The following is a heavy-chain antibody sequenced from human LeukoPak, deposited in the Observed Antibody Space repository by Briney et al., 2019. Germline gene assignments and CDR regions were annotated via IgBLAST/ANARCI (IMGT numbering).Heavy chain of an antibody. J-gene: IGHJ6*03. CDR2: INHSGST. CDR1: SGSFSGYY. CDR3: ARVRSSSGSYWPYYYYYMDV. Sequence: SETLSLTCAVYSGSFSGYYWSWIRQPPGKGVEWIGEINHSGSTNYNPSLKSRVTISVDTSKNQFSLKLSSVTAADTAVYYCARVRSSSGSYWPYYYYYMDVWGKGTTVTVSS. D-gene: IGHD3-10*01. V-gene: IGHV4-34*01.